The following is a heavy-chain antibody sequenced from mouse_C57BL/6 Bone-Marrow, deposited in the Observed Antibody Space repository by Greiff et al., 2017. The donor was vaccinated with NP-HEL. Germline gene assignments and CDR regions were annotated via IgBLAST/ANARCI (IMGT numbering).Heavy chain of an antibody. J-gene: IGHJ4*01. CDR2: IWSGGST. D-gene: IGHD1-1*01. Sequence: QVQLKESGPGLVQPSQSLSITCTVSGFSLTSYGVHWVRQSPGKGLEWLGVIWSGGSTDYNAAFISRLSISKDNSKSQVFFKMNSLQADDTAIYXCARIGITTVVANAMDYWGEGTSLTLSS. CDR1: GFSLTSYG. CDR3: ARIGITTVVANAMDY. V-gene: IGHV2-2*01.